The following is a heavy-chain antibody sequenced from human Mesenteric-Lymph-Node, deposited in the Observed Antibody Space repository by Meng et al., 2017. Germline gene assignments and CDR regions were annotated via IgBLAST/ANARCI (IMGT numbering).Heavy chain of an antibody. D-gene: IGHD1-14*01. CDR1: GGSISIGTFY. CDR3: ARDVNLDWYFDL. V-gene: IGHV4-61*02. J-gene: IGHJ2*01. CDR2: IYTSGSA. Sequence: QLQRHESGPGLLKPSQTLSLTVAVSGGSISIGTFYWSWIRQPAGKGLEWIGRIYTSGSANYNPSLKSRVTISVDTSKNQFSLNLSSVTPEDTAVYYCARDVNLDWYFDLWGPGTLVTVSS.